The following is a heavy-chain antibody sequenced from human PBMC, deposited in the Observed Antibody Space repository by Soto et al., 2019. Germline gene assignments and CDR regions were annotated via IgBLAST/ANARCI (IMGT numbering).Heavy chain of an antibody. V-gene: IGHV2-5*01. D-gene: IGHD3-22*01. Sequence: SGPTLVNPTQTLTLTCTFSGFSLSTSGVGVGWIRQPPGKALGWLALIYWNDDKRYSPSLKSRLTITKDTSKNQVVLTMTNMDPVDTATYYCAHRRSWYYYDSSGYWPFDYWGQGTLVTVSS. CDR2: IYWNDDK. CDR3: AHRRSWYYYDSSGYWPFDY. J-gene: IGHJ4*02. CDR1: GFSLSTSGVG.